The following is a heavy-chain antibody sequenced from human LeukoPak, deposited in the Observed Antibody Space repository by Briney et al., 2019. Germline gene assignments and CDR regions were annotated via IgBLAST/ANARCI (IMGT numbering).Heavy chain of an antibody. CDR2: IYNTGTT. Sequence: GSLRLSCAASGFTFSDYYMSWIRQAPGKGLEWIGSIYNTGTTYYNTSLKSRVTMSVDTSKNKFSLVLIFVTAADTAVYYCARLGGAYFKGGMDVWGQGITVTVSS. CDR1: GFTFSDYY. V-gene: IGHV4-38-2*01. CDR3: ARLGGAYFKGGMDV. J-gene: IGHJ6*02. D-gene: IGHD2-21*01.